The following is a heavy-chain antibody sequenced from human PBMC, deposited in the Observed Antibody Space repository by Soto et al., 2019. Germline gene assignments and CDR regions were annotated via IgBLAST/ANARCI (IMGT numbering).Heavy chain of an antibody. CDR3: ARDHGGGITFE. J-gene: IGHJ4*02. Sequence: QVQLVQSGAEVKKPGASVKVSCKTSGYTFTSYAISWVRQAPGQGLELMGWISADNGNTKYAQKLPGRVTMTTDTSTSTAYRDLRSLRSDDTAVYYGARDHGGGITFEWGQGTQVTVSS. CDR2: ISADNGNT. CDR1: GYTFTSYA. V-gene: IGHV1-18*01. D-gene: IGHD3-16*01.